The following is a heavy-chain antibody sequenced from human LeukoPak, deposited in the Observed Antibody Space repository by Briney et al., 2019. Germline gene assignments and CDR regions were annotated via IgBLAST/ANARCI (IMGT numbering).Heavy chain of an antibody. D-gene: IGHD2-8*01. CDR1: GVTVSSNY. CDR3: AKDRCSNGVGCYYYYMDV. Sequence: PTGGSLRLSCAASGVTVSSNYMSWVRQAPGKGLEWVSEIYSDGSTYYEASVKGRFSISRDSSKNILYLQMNSLRAEDTAVYYCAKDRCSNGVGCYYYYMDVWGKGTTVTISS. CDR2: IYSDGST. J-gene: IGHJ6*03. V-gene: IGHV3-53*05.